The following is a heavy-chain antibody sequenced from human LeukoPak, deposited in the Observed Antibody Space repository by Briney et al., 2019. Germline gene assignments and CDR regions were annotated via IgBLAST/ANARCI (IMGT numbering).Heavy chain of an antibody. Sequence: PSETLSLTCTVSGGSISSYYWSWIRQPPGKGLEWIGYIYYSGSTNYNPSLKSRVTISADTSKNQFFLKLSSVTAADTAIYYCARHRRRDAYSQLEPYCMDVWGQGTTVTVSS. CDR2: IYYSGST. D-gene: IGHD5-24*01. V-gene: IGHV4-59*08. CDR3: ARHRRRDAYSQLEPYCMDV. CDR1: GGSISSYY. J-gene: IGHJ6*02.